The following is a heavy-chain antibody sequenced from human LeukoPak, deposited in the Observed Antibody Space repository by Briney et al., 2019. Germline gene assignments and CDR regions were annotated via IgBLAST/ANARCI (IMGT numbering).Heavy chain of an antibody. D-gene: IGHD1-7*01. CDR3: ARRKTGTMEDY. CDR2: ISYSGST. CDR1: GGSISSSSYH. V-gene: IGHV4-39*01. J-gene: IGHJ4*02. Sequence: SETLALICSVSGGSISSSSYHWVWIRQPPGKGLEWIGTISYSGSTYYNPSLRSRVTISVDTSKNQFSLKLSSVTAADTAVYYCARRKTGTMEDYWGQGTLVTVSS.